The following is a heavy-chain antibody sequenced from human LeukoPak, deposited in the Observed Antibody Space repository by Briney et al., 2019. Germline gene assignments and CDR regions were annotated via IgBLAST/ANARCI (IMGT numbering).Heavy chain of an antibody. Sequence: GGSLRLSCVASGFTFSIYSMNWVRQAPGKGLEWVSSISSTSRHIHHVDSVQGRFTISRDNTKNSLYLQMNSLRAEDTAVYYCARDVYGGNSADYFDNWGQGTLVTVSS. CDR3: ARDVYGGNSADYFDN. CDR2: ISSTSRHI. J-gene: IGHJ4*02. CDR1: GFTFSIYS. V-gene: IGHV3-21*01. D-gene: IGHD4-23*01.